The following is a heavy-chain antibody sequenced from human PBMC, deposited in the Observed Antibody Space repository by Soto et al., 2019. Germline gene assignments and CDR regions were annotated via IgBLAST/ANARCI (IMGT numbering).Heavy chain of an antibody. CDR1: GFTFSSYG. CDR3: ATGEAHTIVGVVHGLGLDY. V-gene: IGHV3-33*01. Sequence: GWYLRLSCAASGFTFSSYGMHWVRQAPGKGLEWGAVIWYDGSNKYYADSVKGRFTISRDNSKNTLYLQMNSLRAEDTAVYYCATGEAHTIVGVVHGLGLDYWGQGTLVTVSS. J-gene: IGHJ4*02. CDR2: IWYDGSNK. D-gene: IGHD3-3*01.